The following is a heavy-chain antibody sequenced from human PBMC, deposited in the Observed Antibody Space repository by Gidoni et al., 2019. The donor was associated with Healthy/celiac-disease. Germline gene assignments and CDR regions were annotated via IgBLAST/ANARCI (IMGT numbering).Heavy chain of an antibody. D-gene: IGHD5-12*01. CDR3: ARESWVKGYKTKETDYYYGMDV. CDR2: IIPILGTA. J-gene: IGHJ6*02. CDR1: GGTFSSYA. V-gene: IGHV1-69*12. Sequence: QVQQVQSGAEVMKPGSSVLVSCKASGGTFSSYAFSWVRQAPGQGRERRGGIIPILGTANYAQKCQGRVTITADESTSTAYMELSSLRSEDTAGYYCARESWVKGYKTKETDYYYGMDVWGQGTTVTVSS.